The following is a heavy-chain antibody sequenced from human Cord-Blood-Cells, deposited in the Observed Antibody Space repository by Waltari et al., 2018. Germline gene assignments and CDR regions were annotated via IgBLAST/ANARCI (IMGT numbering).Heavy chain of an antibody. CDR2: INHSGRT. CDR1: GGSFSCYY. V-gene: IGHV4-34*01. Sequence: QVQLQQWGAGLLKPSETLSLTCAVYGGSFSCYYWSWIRQPPGKGLEWLGEINHSGRTNYNPSLKSRSTISLDTSKNQFSLKVSSVTAADTAVYYCARGARGVPLAAGYWYFDLWGRGTLVTVSS. J-gene: IGHJ2*01. D-gene: IGHD6-13*01. CDR3: ARGARGVPLAAGYWYFDL.